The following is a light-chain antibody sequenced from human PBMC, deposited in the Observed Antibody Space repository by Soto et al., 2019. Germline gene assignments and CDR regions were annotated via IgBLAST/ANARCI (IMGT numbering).Light chain of an antibody. CDR1: QSISGW. J-gene: IGKJ1*01. CDR3: QQYNSYWT. CDR2: DAS. Sequence: DIQMTQSPSTLSASVGDRVTITCRASQSISGWLAWYQQKPGQAPKLLLYDASDLESGVPSRFSGSGSRTEFTLTISSLQPDDFATYYCQQYNSYWTFGQGTKVEIK. V-gene: IGKV1-5*01.